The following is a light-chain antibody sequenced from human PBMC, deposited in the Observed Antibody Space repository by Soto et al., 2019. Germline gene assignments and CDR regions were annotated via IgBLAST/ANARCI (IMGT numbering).Light chain of an antibody. J-gene: IGKJ5*01. CDR1: QDISNY. Sequence: DIQMTQSPSSLSASVGDRFTITCRASQDISNYLAWYQQKPGNAPKLLVYVASSLQSGVPSRFSGRGSGTDFSLTIGSLQAEDVATYYCQQYISAQITFSQGTRLEIK. CDR3: QQYISAQIT. V-gene: IGKV1-27*01. CDR2: VAS.